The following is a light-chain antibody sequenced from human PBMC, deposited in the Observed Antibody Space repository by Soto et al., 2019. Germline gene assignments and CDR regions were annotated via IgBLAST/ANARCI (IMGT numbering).Light chain of an antibody. CDR3: MQALQTRAT. CDR1: QSLLHSNGYNS. CDR2: LGS. J-gene: IGKJ5*01. Sequence: DIVMTQSPLSLPVTPGDPASISCRSSQSLLHSNGYNSLDWYLQKPGQSPQLLIYLGSNRASGVPDRFSGSGSGTDFKLKISRLEDEAVGVYYCMQALQTRATFGQGTRLEIK. V-gene: IGKV2-28*01.